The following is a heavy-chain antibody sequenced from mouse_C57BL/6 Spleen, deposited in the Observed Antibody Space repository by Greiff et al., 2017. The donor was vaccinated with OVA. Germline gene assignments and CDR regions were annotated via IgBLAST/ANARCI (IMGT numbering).Heavy chain of an antibody. CDR2: VYPYNGGT. V-gene: IGHV1-36*01. CDR3: ARGSGHYYGSSYRYFDV. CDR1: GFTFTDYY. D-gene: IGHD1-1*01. J-gene: IGHJ1*03. Sequence: EVKLQQSGPVLVKPGPSVKISCKASGFTFTDYYMHWVKQSHGKSLEWIGLVYPYNGGTSYNQKFKGKATLTVDTSSSTAYMELNSLTSEDSAVYYCARGSGHYYGSSYRYFDVWGTGTTVTVSS.